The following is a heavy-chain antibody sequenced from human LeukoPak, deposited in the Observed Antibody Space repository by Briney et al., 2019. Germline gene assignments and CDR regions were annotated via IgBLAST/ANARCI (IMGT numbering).Heavy chain of an antibody. V-gene: IGHV3-21*01. Sequence: PGGSLRLSCAASGFTFSSYSMNWVRQAPGKGLEWVSSINSSSSYIYYADSVKGRFTISRDNAKNSLYLQMNSLRAEDTAVYYCARGEAYYYDSSGYDFDYWGQGTLVTVSS. CDR1: GFTFSSYS. J-gene: IGHJ4*02. CDR3: ARGEAYYYDSSGYDFDY. CDR2: INSSSSYI. D-gene: IGHD3-22*01.